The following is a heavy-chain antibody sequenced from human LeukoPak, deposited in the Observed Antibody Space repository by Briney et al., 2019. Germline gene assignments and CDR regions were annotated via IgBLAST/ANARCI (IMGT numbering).Heavy chain of an antibody. D-gene: IGHD5-18*01. J-gene: IGHJ4*02. CDR2: IHYSGST. CDR1: GGSISNYY. V-gene: IGHV4-59*08. CDR3: ARGAALVTDKYFDY. Sequence: SETLSLTCTVSGGSISNYYWNWIRQSPGKGLEWIGCIHYSGSTNYNPSLKSRVTISIGTSKKDFSLKLTSVTAADTAMYYCARGAALVTDKYFDYWGQGALVTVSS.